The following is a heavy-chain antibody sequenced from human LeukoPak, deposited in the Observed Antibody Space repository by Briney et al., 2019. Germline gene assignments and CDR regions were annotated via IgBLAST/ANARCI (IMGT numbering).Heavy chain of an antibody. CDR2: VYYTEST. J-gene: IGHJ5*02. D-gene: IGHD3-10*01. Sequence: SETLSLTCSVSGASVTSGGFYWRWLPQPPGKGPEWIATVYYTESTYYNPSLKSRVTISIDTSKNQFSLRLTSATTTETAIYHCARHSGSGSLSRPFDPWGQGTLVAVSS. CDR3: ARHSGSGSLSRPFDP. CDR1: GASVTSGGFY. V-gene: IGHV4-39*01.